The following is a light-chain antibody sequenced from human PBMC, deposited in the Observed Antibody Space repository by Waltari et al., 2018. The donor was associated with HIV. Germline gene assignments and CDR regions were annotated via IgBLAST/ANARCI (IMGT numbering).Light chain of an antibody. CDR2: DSS. Sequence: EIVMTQSPATLPVSPGESATLSCRARESVRTYVAWYQQKPVQAPRRIMYDSSTRATGVPTRFSSSGAGTEFTLTISSLQSDDFAVYYWQQYDQWPTFGQGTIVEIK. J-gene: IGKJ1*01. CDR3: QQYDQWPT. CDR1: ESVRTY. V-gene: IGKV3-15*01.